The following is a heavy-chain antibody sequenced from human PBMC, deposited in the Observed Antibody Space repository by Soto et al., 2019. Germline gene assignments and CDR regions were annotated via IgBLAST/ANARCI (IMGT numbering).Heavy chain of an antibody. V-gene: IGHV4-31*03. CDR1: GGSISSGGYY. CDR3: ARGPSTVVTPRHAFDI. Sequence: QVQLQESGPGLVKPSQTLSLTCTVSGGSISSGGYYWSWIRQHPGKGLEWIGYIYYSGSTYYNPSLKSGVTRSVDTSKNQFSLKLSSVTAADTAVYYCARGPSTVVTPRHAFDIWGQGTMVTVSS. J-gene: IGHJ3*02. D-gene: IGHD4-17*01. CDR2: IYYSGST.